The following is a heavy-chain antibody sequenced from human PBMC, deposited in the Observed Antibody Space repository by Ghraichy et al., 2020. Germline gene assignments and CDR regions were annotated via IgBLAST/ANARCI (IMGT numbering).Heavy chain of an antibody. D-gene: IGHD6-13*01. V-gene: IGHV1-2*06. CDR2: INPNSGGT. J-gene: IGHJ6*03. Sequence: ASVKVSCKASGYTFTGYYMHWVRQAPGQGLEWMGRINPNSGGTNYAQKFQGRVTMTRDTSISTAYMELSRLRSDDTAVYYCATIAAAGTWWPANYYYYYYYMDVWGKGTTVTVSS. CDR3: ATIAAAGTWWPANYYYYYYYMDV. CDR1: GYTFTGYY.